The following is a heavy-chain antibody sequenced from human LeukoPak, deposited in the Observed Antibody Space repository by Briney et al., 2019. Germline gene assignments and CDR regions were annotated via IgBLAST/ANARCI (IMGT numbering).Heavy chain of an antibody. J-gene: IGHJ4*02. D-gene: IGHD3-10*01. Sequence: QPGGSLRLSCAASGFTVSSNCMSWVRQAPGKGLEWVSIIYSGGSTYYADSVKGRFTISRDNSKNTLYLQMNTLGAEDTAVYYCARDYYGSGSYEWGQGTLVTVSS. CDR3: ARDYYGSGSYE. CDR1: GFTVSSNC. CDR2: IYSGGST. V-gene: IGHV3-53*01.